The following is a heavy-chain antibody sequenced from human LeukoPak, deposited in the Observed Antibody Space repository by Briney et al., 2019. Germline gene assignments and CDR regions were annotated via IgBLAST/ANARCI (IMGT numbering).Heavy chain of an antibody. CDR3: ARGHYYGSGPSYWYFDL. CDR1: GYIFADYG. CDR2: ITAYNGNT. D-gene: IGHD3-10*01. J-gene: IGHJ2*01. Sequence: VASVKVSCKGSGYIFADYGISWVRQAPGQGLEWMAWITAYNGNTHYRQNLQDRVTVTADTSTNTAYMEVRNLTSDDTAVYYCARGHYYGSGPSYWYFDLWGRGTLVTVSS. V-gene: IGHV1-18*01.